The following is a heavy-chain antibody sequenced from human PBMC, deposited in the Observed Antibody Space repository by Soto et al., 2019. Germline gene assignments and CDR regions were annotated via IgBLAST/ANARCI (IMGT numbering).Heavy chain of an antibody. CDR2: ISGSGGST. J-gene: IGHJ6*02. CDR1: GFTFSSYA. D-gene: IGHD6-13*01. CDR3: AKDQGGSWYGYYYYYGMDV. V-gene: IGHV3-23*01. Sequence: EVQLLESGGGLVQPGGSLRLSCAASGFTFSSYAMSWVRQAPGKGLEWVSAISGSGGSTYYADSVKGRFTISRDNSKNTLYLQMNSLRAEDTAVYYCAKDQGGSWYGYYYYYGMDVWGQGTTVTVSS.